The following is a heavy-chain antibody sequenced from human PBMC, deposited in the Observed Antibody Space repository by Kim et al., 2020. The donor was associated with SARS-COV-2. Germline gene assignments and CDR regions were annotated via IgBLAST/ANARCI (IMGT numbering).Heavy chain of an antibody. J-gene: IGHJ2*01. V-gene: IGHV3-23*01. CDR3: AKNLRGPSAGTRYFDL. CDR2: LTSTGDTT. CDR1: GFTFSSSA. D-gene: IGHD6-13*01. Sequence: GGSLRLSCAASGFTFSSSAMGWVRQAPGKGLEWVAALTSTGDTTYYADSVKGRFTISRDNSKNTLYLQMKSMRAEDTDPYDCAKNLRGPSAGTRYFDLWG.